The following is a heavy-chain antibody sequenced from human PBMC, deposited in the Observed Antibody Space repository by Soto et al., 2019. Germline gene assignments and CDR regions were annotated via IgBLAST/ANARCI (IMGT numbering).Heavy chain of an antibody. V-gene: IGHV3-7*01. CDR1: GFTFSRYW. Sequence: EVQLVESGGGLVQPGGSLRLSCAASGFTFSRYWMSWVRQAPGKGLEWVANIKQDGSEKYYVDSVKGRFTISRDNAKNSLYLQMNSLRAEDTAVYYCARDRYCRREGGYYYYMDVWGKGTTVTVSS. CDR3: ARDRYCRREGGYYYYMDV. J-gene: IGHJ6*03. D-gene: IGHD2-15*01. CDR2: IKQDGSEK.